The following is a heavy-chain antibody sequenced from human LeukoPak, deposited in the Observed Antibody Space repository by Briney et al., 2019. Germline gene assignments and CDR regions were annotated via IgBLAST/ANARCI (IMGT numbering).Heavy chain of an antibody. J-gene: IGHJ3*02. V-gene: IGHV4-59*12. Sequence: SETLSLTCTVSGGSISSYYWSWIRQPPGKGLEWIGYIYYSGSTNYNPSLKSRVTISVDTSKNQFSLKLSSVTAADTAVYYCARDPGSVGGTFDIWGQGTMVTVSS. CDR3: ARDPGSVGGTFDI. CDR1: GGSISSYY. D-gene: IGHD3-16*01. CDR2: IYYSGST.